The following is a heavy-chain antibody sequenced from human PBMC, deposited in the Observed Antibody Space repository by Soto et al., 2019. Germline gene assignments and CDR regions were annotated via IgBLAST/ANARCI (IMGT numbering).Heavy chain of an antibody. J-gene: IGHJ4*02. CDR1: GFTFNNGW. CDR2: IKSKTDGGTT. D-gene: IGHD3-22*01. Sequence: GSLRISCAASGFTFNNGWMSWVPQSSGKVLEWVGRIKSKTDGGTTDYAAPVKGRFTISRDDSKNTLYLQMNSLKTEDTAVYYCTTDIHPPRGYYPLSAYWGQGTLVTVSS. CDR3: TTDIHPPRGYYPLSAY. V-gene: IGHV3-15*01.